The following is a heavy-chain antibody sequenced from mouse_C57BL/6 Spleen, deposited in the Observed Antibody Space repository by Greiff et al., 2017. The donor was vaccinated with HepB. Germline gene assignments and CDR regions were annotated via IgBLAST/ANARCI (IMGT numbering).Heavy chain of an antibody. CDR3: ATTGFAY. CDR1: GFSLTSDG. V-gene: IGHV2-9*01. Sequence: QVQLKESGPGLVAPSQSLSITCTVSGFSLTSDGVGWVRQPPGTGLEWLGVIWGGGSTNYNSAPMSRLSISKDKSKSQVLLKMNGLETDYTAMYSCATTGFAYWGQGTLVTVSA. J-gene: IGHJ3*01. CDR2: IWGGGST.